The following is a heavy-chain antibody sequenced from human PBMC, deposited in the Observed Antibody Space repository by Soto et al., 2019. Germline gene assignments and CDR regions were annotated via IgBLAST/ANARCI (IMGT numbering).Heavy chain of an antibody. J-gene: IGHJ4*02. CDR3: ARATRGGYKEGFDY. D-gene: IGHD5-12*01. V-gene: IGHV3-21*01. CDR1: GFTFSGYS. Sequence: EVQLVESGGGLVKPGESLRLSCAESGFTFSGYSMNWVRQAPGKGLEWLSSISTNSDYIYYADSVKGRFTISRDNAKNSLFLQMTGLRVEDAAVYYCARATRGGYKEGFDYWGQGTLVTVSS. CDR2: ISTNSDYI.